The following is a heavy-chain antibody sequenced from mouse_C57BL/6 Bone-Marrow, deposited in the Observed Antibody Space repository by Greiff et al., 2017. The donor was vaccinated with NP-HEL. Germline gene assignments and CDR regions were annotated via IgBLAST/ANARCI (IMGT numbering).Heavy chain of an antibody. CDR2: IRNKANGYTT. CDR3: ARSRVGAY. V-gene: IGHV7-3*01. CDR1: GFTFTDYY. J-gene: IGHJ3*01. Sequence: EVQRVESGGGLVQPGGSLSLSCAASGFTFTDYYMSWVRQPPGKALEWLGFIRNKANGYTTEYSASVKGRFTISRDNSQSILYLQMNALRAEDSATYYCARSRVGAYWGQGTLVTVSA.